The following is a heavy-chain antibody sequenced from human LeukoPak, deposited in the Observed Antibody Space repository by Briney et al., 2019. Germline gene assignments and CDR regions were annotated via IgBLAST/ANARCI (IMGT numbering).Heavy chain of an antibody. CDR2: IDSDGSST. D-gene: IGHD5-18*01. J-gene: IGHJ4*02. CDR1: GFSFSSHW. V-gene: IGHV3-74*01. Sequence: GGSLRLSCAASGFSFSSHWMHWVRQVLGKGLVWVSRIDSDGSSTSYADSVKGRFTISRDNTKNTLYLEMNSLRAEDTALYYCARIRGYNYGFFDYWSQGTLVTVSS. CDR3: ARIRGYNYGFFDY.